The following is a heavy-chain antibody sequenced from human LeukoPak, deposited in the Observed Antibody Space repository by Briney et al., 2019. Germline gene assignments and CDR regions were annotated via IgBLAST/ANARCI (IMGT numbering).Heavy chain of an antibody. Sequence: GGSLRLSCAASGFTFSSYWMSWVRQAPGKGLEWVANIKQDGSEKYYVDSVKGRFTISRDNAKNSMYLQMNSLRVEDTAVYYCATGGNSVGAKGFDYWGQGTLVTVSS. CDR1: GFTFSSYW. CDR3: ATGGNSVGAKGFDY. CDR2: IKQDGSEK. V-gene: IGHV3-7*03. D-gene: IGHD1-26*01. J-gene: IGHJ4*02.